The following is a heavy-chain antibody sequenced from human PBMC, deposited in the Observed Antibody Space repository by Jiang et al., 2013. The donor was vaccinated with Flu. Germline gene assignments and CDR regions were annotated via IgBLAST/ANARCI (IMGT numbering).Heavy chain of an antibody. CDR3: ARVTCSGNNCYEYFNY. Sequence: PGLVKPSETLSLTCTVSGGSISDYYWSWIRQPPGKGLEWIGHIYYSGGTNYNPSLKSRVTISVDTSKNQFSLKLSSVTAADTAVYYCARVTCSGNNCYEYFNYWGQGALVTVSS. CDR1: GGSISDYY. CDR2: IYYSGGT. J-gene: IGHJ4*02. D-gene: IGHD2-15*01. V-gene: IGHV4-59*01.